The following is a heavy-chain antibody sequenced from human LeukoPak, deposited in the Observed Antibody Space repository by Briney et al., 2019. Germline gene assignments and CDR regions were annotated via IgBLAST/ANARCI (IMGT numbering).Heavy chain of an antibody. J-gene: IGHJ4*03. CDR3: ARRAYGGNGWYFDY. V-gene: IGHV4-34*01. CDR2: INDSGST. CDR1: GGSFSGYY. D-gene: IGHD4-23*01. Sequence: SETLSLTCAVYGGSFSGYYWSWIRRSPGKGLEWIGEINDSGSTNCNPSLKSRVTISVDTSKNQFPLKLSSVTAADTSVYHCARRAYGGNGWYFDYWGHGTLVTVSS.